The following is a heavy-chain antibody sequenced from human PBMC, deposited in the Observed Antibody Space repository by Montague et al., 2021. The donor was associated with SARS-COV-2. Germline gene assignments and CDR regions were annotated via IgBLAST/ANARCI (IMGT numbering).Heavy chain of an antibody. CDR1: GGSISHYY. CDR2: IYSSGGT. V-gene: IGHV4-59*01. Sequence: SETRSLTCAVSGGSISHYYWSWIRQSPGKGLEWIGYIYSSGGTNYNPSLKSRVTLSLDAAKNHFSLRLSSVTAADAAVYYCARRTDILTGYYDYWGQGTLVTVSS. D-gene: IGHD3-9*01. J-gene: IGHJ4*02. CDR3: ARRTDILTGYYDY.